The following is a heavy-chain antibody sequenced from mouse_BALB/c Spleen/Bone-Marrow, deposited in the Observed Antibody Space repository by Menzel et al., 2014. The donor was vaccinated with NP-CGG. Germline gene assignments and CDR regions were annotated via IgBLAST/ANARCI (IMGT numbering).Heavy chain of an antibody. V-gene: IGHV1-82*01. CDR2: IYPGDGDT. J-gene: IGHJ2*01. D-gene: IGHD2-1*01. CDR3: ARGGNYRFDY. CDR1: GYAFSSFW. Sequence: QVQLKESGPELVKPGASVKISCKASGYAFSSFWMNWVKQRPGQGLEWIGRIYPGDGDTNYNGKFKGKATLTADKSSSTAYMQLSSLTSVDSADYFCARGGNYRFDYWGQGTTLTVSS.